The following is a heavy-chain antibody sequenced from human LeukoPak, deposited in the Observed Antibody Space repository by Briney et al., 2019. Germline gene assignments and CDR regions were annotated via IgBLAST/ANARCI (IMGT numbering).Heavy chain of an antibody. CDR2: INPSGGST. J-gene: IGHJ4*02. CDR1: GYTFTSYY. D-gene: IGHD3-10*01. Sequence: GASVKVSCKASGYTFTSYYMHWVRQAPGQGLEWMGIINPSGGSTSYAQKFQGRVTMTRDTSTSTAYMELRSLRSDDTAVYYCARDRKTYYYGSGSPFDYWGQGTLVTVSS. CDR3: ARDRKTYYYGSGSPFDY. V-gene: IGHV1-46*01.